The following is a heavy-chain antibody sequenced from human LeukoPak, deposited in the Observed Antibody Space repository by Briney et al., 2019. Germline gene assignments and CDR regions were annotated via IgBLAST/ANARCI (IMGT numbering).Heavy chain of an antibody. Sequence: GGSLRLSCVAPGFTFSAYEMNWVRQAPGKGLEWISAICSSGNTIYYADTVKGRFTISRDNSKNTLYLQMNSLRAEDTAVFYCARDTVTMYCFDCWGQGTLVTVSS. CDR1: GFTFSAYE. CDR3: ARDTVTMYCFDC. J-gene: IGHJ4*02. CDR2: ICSSGNTI. V-gene: IGHV3-48*03. D-gene: IGHD4-11*01.